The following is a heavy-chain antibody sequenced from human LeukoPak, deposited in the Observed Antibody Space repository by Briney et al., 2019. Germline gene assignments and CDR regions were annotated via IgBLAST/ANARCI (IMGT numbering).Heavy chain of an antibody. D-gene: IGHD5-12*01. Sequence: SETLSLTCAVYGGSFSGYYWSWIRQPPGKGLEWIGEINHSGSTNYNPSLKSRVTISADTSKNQFSLKLSSVTAADTAVYYCARGGYSGYANWGQGTLVTVSS. J-gene: IGHJ4*02. V-gene: IGHV4-34*01. CDR2: INHSGST. CDR3: ARGGYSGYAN. CDR1: GGSFSGYY.